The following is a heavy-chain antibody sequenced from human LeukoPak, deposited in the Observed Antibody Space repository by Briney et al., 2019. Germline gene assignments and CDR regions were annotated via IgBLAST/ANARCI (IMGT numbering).Heavy chain of an antibody. J-gene: IGHJ4*02. CDR3: ARRVAGYFDY. V-gene: IGHV5-51*01. Sequence: GESLKISCKGSGYSFTGYWLGWVRQMPGKGLEWMGIIYPGDSDTRYSPSFQGQVTISADKSISTAYLQWSSLQAADTPIYSWARRVAGYFDYWGQGTLVTVSS. D-gene: IGHD6-19*01. CDR1: GYSFTGYW. CDR2: IYPGDSDT.